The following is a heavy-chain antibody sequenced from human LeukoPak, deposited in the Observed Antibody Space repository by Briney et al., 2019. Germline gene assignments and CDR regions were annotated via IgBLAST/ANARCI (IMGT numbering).Heavy chain of an antibody. J-gene: IGHJ4*02. CDR2: IYYSGST. CDR1: GGSISSGDYY. V-gene: IGHV4-30-4*08. Sequence: SQTLSLTCTVSGGSISSGDYYWSWIRQPPGKGLEWIGYIYYSGSTYYNPSLKSRVTISVDTSKNQFSLKLSSVTAADTAVYYCARDGFWSGYSFDYWGQGTLVTVSS. D-gene: IGHD3-3*01. CDR3: ARDGFWSGYSFDY.